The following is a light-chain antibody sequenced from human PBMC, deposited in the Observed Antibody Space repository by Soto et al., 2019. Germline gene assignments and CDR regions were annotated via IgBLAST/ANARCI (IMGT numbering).Light chain of an antibody. Sequence: ETMMTQSPDTLSVSLGERATLSCRASQSVSSNSLAWCQQKPGQPPRLLIYGASSRATGIPVGFSGSGSGTDFTLTINRLEPEDFAVYYCLQYGSSPRTFGQGTKV. CDR3: LQYGSSPRT. J-gene: IGKJ1*01. CDR2: GAS. V-gene: IGKV3-20*01. CDR1: QSVSSNS.